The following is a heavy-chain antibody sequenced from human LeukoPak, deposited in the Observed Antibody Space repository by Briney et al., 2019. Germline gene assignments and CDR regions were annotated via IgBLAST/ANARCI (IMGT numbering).Heavy chain of an antibody. CDR2: IYPSGST. Sequence: SETLSLTCTVSGVSFSIYYWAWIRQPAGKGLEWIGRIYPSGSTRYNPSLKSRVTMSADTSKKEFSLKLTSVTAADTAVYYCARDIAAAGPGDFDSWGQGIQVTVSS. V-gene: IGHV4-4*07. CDR3: ARDIAAAGPGDFDS. J-gene: IGHJ4*02. CDR1: GVSFSIYY. D-gene: IGHD6-13*01.